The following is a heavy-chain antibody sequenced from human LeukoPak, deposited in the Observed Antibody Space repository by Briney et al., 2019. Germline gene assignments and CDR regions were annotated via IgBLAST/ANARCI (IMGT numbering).Heavy chain of an antibody. D-gene: IGHD6-19*01. V-gene: IGHV3-7*01. Sequence: GSLRLSCAASGFTFSDYYMSWVRQAPGKGLEWVANIKQDGSEKYYVDSVKGRFTISRDNAKNSLYLQMNSLRAEDTAVYYCAREGNSGWSFDYWGQGTLVTVSS. J-gene: IGHJ4*02. CDR1: GFTFSDYY. CDR3: AREGNSGWSFDY. CDR2: IKQDGSEK.